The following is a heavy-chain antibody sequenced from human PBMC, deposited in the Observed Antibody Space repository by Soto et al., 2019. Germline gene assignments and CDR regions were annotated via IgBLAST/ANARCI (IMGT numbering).Heavy chain of an antibody. CDR1: GGSINNNNYY. J-gene: IGHJ4*02. D-gene: IGHD2-15*01. CDR3: ATVLVGATPNPDSDX. V-gene: IGHV4-39*02. CDR2: IYYDGST. Sequence: SETLSLTCTVSGGSINNNNYYWAWIRQPPGKGVSLIASIYYDGSTYYNSSLKSRVTISRDTSKNHFSLRLTSMTAADTAVYYCATVLVGATPNPDSDXWGQGTLVTVSX.